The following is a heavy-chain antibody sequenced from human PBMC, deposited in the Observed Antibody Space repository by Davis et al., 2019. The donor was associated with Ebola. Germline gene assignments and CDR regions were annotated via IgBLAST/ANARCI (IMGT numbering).Heavy chain of an antibody. Sequence: GESLKISCAASGFTFSSYSMNWVRQAPGKGLEWVSSISSSSSTTYYADSVKGRFTISRDNAKNSLYLQMNSLRDEDTAVYYCAREGGSGSYNDAFDIWGQGTMVTVSS. CDR2: ISSSSSTT. V-gene: IGHV3-48*02. J-gene: IGHJ3*02. CDR1: GFTFSSYS. D-gene: IGHD3-10*01. CDR3: AREGGSGSYNDAFDI.